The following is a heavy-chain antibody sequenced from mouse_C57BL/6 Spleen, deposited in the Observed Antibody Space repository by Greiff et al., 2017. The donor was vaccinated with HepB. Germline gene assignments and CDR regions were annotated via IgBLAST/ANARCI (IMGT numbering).Heavy chain of an antibody. CDR3: ASHVATYGYDFAV. CDR2: INPRNGGT. J-gene: IGHJ3*01. CDR1: GYSFTGYY. D-gene: IGHD2-2*01. Sequence: EVQLQQSGPELVKPGASVKISCKASGYSFTGYYMHWVKQSTEKSLEWIGEINPRNGGTSYNQKFKGKATLTVDKSSSTAYMQLKSLTSEDSAVSYCASHVATYGYDFAVWGQGTLVTVSA. V-gene: IGHV1-43*01.